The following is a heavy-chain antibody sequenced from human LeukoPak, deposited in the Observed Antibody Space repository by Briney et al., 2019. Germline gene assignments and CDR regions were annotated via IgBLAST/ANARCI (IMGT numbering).Heavy chain of an antibody. D-gene: IGHD3-9*01. CDR2: IKQDGSEK. J-gene: IGHJ4*02. CDR1: GFTFSTYW. Sequence: GGSLRVSCAASGFTFSTYWMSWVRQAPGKRLEWVANIKQDGSEKYYVDSVKGRFTISRDNAKNSLYPQMNSLRAEDTAVYYCARVEDYDILTGFDYWGQGTLVTVSS. CDR3: ARVEDYDILTGFDY. V-gene: IGHV3-7*01.